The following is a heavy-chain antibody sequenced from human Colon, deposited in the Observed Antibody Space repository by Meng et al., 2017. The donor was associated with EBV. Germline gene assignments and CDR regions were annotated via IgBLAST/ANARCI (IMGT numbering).Heavy chain of an antibody. CDR2: VSHPGSA. J-gene: IGHJ4*02. CDR3: ARVPTTGYKDH. Sequence: QGPLQQLGAGLLKPSEPLSLTCTVNGGSFSGYVWSWVRQPPGKGMEWIGEVSHPGSANYNPSLKSRVTISVDASEKQFSLRLTSVTAADSAVYYCARVPTTGYKDHWGQGTLVTVSS. V-gene: IGHV4-34*01. CDR1: GGSFSGYV. D-gene: IGHD3-9*01.